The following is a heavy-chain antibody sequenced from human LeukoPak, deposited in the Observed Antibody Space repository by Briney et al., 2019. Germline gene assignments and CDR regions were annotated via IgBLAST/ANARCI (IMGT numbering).Heavy chain of an antibody. CDR2: IKQDGSEK. J-gene: IGHJ4*02. Sequence: GGSLRLSCAASGFTFSSYWMSWVRQAPGKGLEWVANIKQDGSEKFYVESVKGRFTISRDNAKSSLYLQMNSLRAEDTAVYYCALKPSGPYYFDSWGQGTLVTVSS. CDR3: ALKPSGPYYFDS. V-gene: IGHV3-7*01. D-gene: IGHD1-14*01. CDR1: GFTFSSYW.